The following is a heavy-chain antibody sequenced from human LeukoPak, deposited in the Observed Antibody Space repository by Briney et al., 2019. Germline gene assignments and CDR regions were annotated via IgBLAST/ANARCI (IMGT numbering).Heavy chain of an antibody. D-gene: IGHD6-19*01. CDR2: ISYDGSNK. CDR3: AKDSGWPFDY. J-gene: IGHJ4*02. CDR1: GFTFGSYG. V-gene: IGHV3-30*18. Sequence: GGSLRLSCAASGFTFGSYGMHWVRQAPGKGLEWVAVISYDGSNKYYADSVKGRFTISRDNSRNTLYLQMNSLRAEDTAVYYCAKDSGWPFDYWGQGTQVTVSS.